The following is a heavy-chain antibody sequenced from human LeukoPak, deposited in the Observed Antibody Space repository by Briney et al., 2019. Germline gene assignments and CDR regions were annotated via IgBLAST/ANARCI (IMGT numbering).Heavy chain of an antibody. J-gene: IGHJ4*02. CDR2: ITASGDRT. V-gene: IGHV3-23*01. CDR1: GFTFGDYV. CDR3: ARRDIVVVVSASDY. Sequence: GGSLRLSCAASGFTFGDYVMIWVRQAPGKGLEWVSGITASGDRTFYGDSVRGRFTVSRDNSKNTVYLQMNSLRADDTAVYYCARRDIVVVVSASDYWGQETLVTVSS. D-gene: IGHD2-15*01.